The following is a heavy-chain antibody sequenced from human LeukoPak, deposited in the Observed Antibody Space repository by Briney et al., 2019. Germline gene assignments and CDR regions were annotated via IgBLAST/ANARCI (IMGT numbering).Heavy chain of an antibody. D-gene: IGHD3-3*01. CDR2: VSGSGGST. V-gene: IGHV3-23*01. CDR1: EFTFNNYA. Sequence: GGSLRLSCVASEFTFNNYAMNWVRQAPGEGLEWVAAVSGSGGSTYHADSVRGRFTISRDNSKNTLYLQMSSLRVEDTAVYHCAKGLSASGRFNAFDIWGQGTMVTVSS. J-gene: IGHJ3*02. CDR3: AKGLSASGRFNAFDI.